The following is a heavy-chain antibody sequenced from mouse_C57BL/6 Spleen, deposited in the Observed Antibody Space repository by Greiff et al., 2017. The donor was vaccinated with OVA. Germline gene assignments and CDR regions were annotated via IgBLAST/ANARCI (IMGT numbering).Heavy chain of an antibody. CDR1: GFSFNTYA. D-gene: IGHD5-1*01. J-gene: IGHJ2*01. CDR2: IRSKSNNYAT. CDR3: VRQGTTDGYLLDY. V-gene: IGHV10-1*01. Sequence: EVKLVESGGGLVQPKGSLKLSCAASGFSFNTYAMNWVRQAPGKGLEWVARIRSKSNNYATYYADSVKDRFTISRDDSESMLYLQMNNLKTEDTAMYYCVRQGTTDGYLLDYWGQGTTLTVSS.